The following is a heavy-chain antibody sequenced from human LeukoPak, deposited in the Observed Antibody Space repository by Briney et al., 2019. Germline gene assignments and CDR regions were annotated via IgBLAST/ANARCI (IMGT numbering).Heavy chain of an antibody. J-gene: IGHJ3*02. V-gene: IGHV3-66*01. CDR3: ARGYYDSSPHAFDI. CDR1: GFTVSSNY. CDR2: IYSGGST. D-gene: IGHD3-22*01. Sequence: GESLRLSWAASGFTVSSNYMSWVRQAPGKGLEWVSVIYSGGSTYYADSVEGRFTISRDNSKNTLYLQMNSLRAEDTAVYYCARGYYDSSPHAFDIWGEGTMVTVSS.